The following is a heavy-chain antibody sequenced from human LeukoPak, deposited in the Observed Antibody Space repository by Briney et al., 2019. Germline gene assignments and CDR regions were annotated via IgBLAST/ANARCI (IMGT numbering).Heavy chain of an antibody. Sequence: SVKVSCTASGGTFSSYAISWVRQAPGQGLVWMGRIIPILGIANYAQKFQGRVTITADKSTSTAYMELSSLRSEDMAVYYCARGAHCSSTSCYEGDWFDPWGQGTLVTVSS. CDR2: IIPILGIA. J-gene: IGHJ5*02. CDR1: GGTFSSYA. D-gene: IGHD2-2*01. CDR3: ARGAHCSSTSCYEGDWFDP. V-gene: IGHV1-69*04.